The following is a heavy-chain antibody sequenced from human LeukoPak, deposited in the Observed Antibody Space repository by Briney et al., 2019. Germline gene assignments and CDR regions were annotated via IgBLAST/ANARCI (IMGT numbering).Heavy chain of an antibody. D-gene: IGHD4-17*01. V-gene: IGHV1-46*01. Sequence: ASVKVSCRTSGYTFTRHDIHWVRQAPGQGLEWMGLINPSGGTTNYAHKFQGRVSMTMDMSTSTVYMELSSLTSEDAAVYYCARVVTVTTPSSGWFDPWGQGTLVTVSS. J-gene: IGHJ5*02. CDR1: GYTFTRHD. CDR3: ARVVTVTTPSSGWFDP. CDR2: INPSGGTT.